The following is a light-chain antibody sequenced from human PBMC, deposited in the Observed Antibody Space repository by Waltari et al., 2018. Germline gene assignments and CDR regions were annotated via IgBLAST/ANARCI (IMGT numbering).Light chain of an antibody. J-gene: IGKJ1*01. CDR1: QGVTGN. V-gene: IGKV3-15*01. CDR2: GAS. Sequence: ERATLSCRASQGVTGNLAWYQQKPGQAPRLLIYGASTRATGIPVRFSGSGSGTEFTLTISSLQSEDFATYYCQQYNNWPPWTFGQGTKVEIK. CDR3: QQYNNWPPWT.